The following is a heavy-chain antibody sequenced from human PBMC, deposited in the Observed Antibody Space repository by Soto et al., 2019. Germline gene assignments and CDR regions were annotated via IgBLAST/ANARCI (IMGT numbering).Heavy chain of an antibody. Sequence: PVKVSCKASGYTFTSYYMHWLRQAPGQGLEWMGRIIPIFGTTNYAQKFQGRVTITADESTSTAYMELSSLRSEDTAVYYCASALRYSYGLDYWGQGTLVTVSS. CDR2: IIPIFGTT. J-gene: IGHJ4*02. CDR1: GYTFTSYY. CDR3: ASALRYSYGLDY. V-gene: IGHV1-69*13. D-gene: IGHD5-18*01.